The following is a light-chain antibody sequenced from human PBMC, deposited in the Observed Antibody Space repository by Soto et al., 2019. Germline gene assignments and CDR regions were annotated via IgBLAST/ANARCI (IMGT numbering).Light chain of an antibody. CDR1: RNILYSSNNKNH. J-gene: IGKJ4*01. CDR2: WAS. Sequence: DVVMTQSPDSLAVSLGERATINCKSSRNILYSSNNKNHLAWFQQKPGQPPKLLIYWASTRESGVPDRFSGSGSGTDFTLTISSLQAEDVAVYYCQQYYSTPLTFGGGTKVDIK. CDR3: QQYYSTPLT. V-gene: IGKV4-1*01.